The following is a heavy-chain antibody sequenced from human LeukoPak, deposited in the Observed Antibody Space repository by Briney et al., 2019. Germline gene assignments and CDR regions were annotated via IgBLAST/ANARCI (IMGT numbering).Heavy chain of an antibody. D-gene: IGHD3-22*01. CDR1: GGSISSSTHY. CDR2: IYYSGST. CDR3: ARLGYYDSSGYFDI. Sequence: SETLSLTCSVSGGSISSSTHYWGWIRQPPGKGLEWIGSIYYSGSTNYNPSLKSRVTISVDTSKNQFSLKLSSVTAADTAVYYCARLGYYDSSGYFDIWGQGTMVTVSS. V-gene: IGHV4-39*07. J-gene: IGHJ3*02.